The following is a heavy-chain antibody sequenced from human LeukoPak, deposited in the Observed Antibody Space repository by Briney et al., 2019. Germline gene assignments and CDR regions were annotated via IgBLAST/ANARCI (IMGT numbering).Heavy chain of an antibody. CDR1: GYRFTNYW. CDR2: IYPGDSET. V-gene: IGHV5-51*01. CDR3: ARTPPHDYDYVWGSPDY. J-gene: IGHJ4*02. D-gene: IGHD3-16*01. Sequence: GESLKISCKGSGYRFTNYWIGWVRQMPGKGREWMGIIYPGDSETRYSPSFQGQVTISADKSISTAYLQWSSLKASDTAMYYCARTPPHDYDYVWGSPDYWGQGTLVTVSS.